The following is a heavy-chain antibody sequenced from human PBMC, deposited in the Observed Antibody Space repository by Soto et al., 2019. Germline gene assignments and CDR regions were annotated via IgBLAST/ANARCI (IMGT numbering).Heavy chain of an antibody. J-gene: IGHJ4*02. D-gene: IGHD5-12*01. CDR3: ARDSKSSDYDYFDY. Sequence: SETLSLTCTVSGGSISSGGYYWSWIRQHPGKGLEWIGYIYYSGSTYYNPSLKSRVTISVDTSKNQFSLKLSSVTAADTAVYYCARDSKSSDYDYFDYWGQGTLVTVSS. CDR2: IYYSGST. CDR1: GGSISSGGYY. V-gene: IGHV4-31*03.